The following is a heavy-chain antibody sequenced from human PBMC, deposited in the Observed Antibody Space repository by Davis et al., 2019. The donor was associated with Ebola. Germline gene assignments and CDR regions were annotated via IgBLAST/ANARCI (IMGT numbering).Heavy chain of an antibody. CDR1: THTFINFG. D-gene: IGHD6-13*01. Sequence: ASVKVSCKASTHTFINFGTSWVRQAPGQGLEWMGWINTNTGNPTYAQGFTGRFVFSLDTSVSTAYLQISSLKAEDTAVYYCARDPRPSAAGTCYFDYWGQGTLVTVSS. CDR3: ARDPRPSAAGTCYFDY. CDR2: INTNTGNP. J-gene: IGHJ4*02. V-gene: IGHV7-4-1*02.